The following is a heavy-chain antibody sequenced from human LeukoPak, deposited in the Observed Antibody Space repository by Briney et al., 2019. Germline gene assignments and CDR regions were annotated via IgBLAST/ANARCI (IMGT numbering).Heavy chain of an antibody. CDR2: ISSSSSSYI. J-gene: IGHJ4*02. V-gene: IGHV3-21*01. CDR3: ARNRNDYGDYVHDY. Sequence: GGSLRLSCAASGFTFSVYSMNWVRQAPGKGLDWVSSISSSSSSYIYYADSVKGRFTISRDNAKNSLYLQMNSLRAEDTAVYYCARNRNDYGDYVHDYWGQGTLVTDSS. D-gene: IGHD4-17*01. CDR1: GFTFSVYS.